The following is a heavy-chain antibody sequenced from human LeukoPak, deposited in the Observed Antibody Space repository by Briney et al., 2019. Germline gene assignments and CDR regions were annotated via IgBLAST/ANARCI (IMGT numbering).Heavy chain of an antibody. J-gene: IGHJ5*02. CDR2: IYYSGST. Sequence: SETLSLTCTVSGGSVSNKYWSWIRQPPGKGLEWIGYIYYSGSTNYNPSLKSRVTISVDTSKNQFSLKLSSVTAADTAVYYCARVGSSGYDFGWFDPWGQGTLVTVSS. D-gene: IGHD5-12*01. CDR3: ARVGSSGYDFGWFDP. V-gene: IGHV4-59*02. CDR1: GGSVSNKY.